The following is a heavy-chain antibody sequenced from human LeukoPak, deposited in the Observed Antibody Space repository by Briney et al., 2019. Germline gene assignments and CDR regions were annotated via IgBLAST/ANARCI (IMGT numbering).Heavy chain of an antibody. Sequence: ASVKVSCKASGYTFTGHCMHWVRQAPGQGFEWMGWINPNSGGTNYAQKFQGRVTMTRDTSISTAYMELSRLRSDDTAVYYCARVAGYSNLLDYWGQGTLVTVSS. V-gene: IGHV1-2*02. J-gene: IGHJ4*02. CDR1: GYTFTGHC. CDR3: ARVAGYSNLLDY. D-gene: IGHD6-13*01. CDR2: INPNSGGT.